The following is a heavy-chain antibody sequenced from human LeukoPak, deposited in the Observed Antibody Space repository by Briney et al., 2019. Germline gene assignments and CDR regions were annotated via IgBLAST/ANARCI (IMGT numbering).Heavy chain of an antibody. CDR1: GGSFSGYY. D-gene: IGHD6-13*01. CDR2: INHSGST. V-gene: IGHV4-34*01. CDR3: AGGPAADHY. Sequence: SETLSLTCAVYGGSFSGYYWSWIRQPPGKGLEWIGEINHSGSTNYNPSLKSRVTISVDTSKNQFSLKLSSVAAADTAVYYCAGGPAADHYWGQGTLVTVSS. J-gene: IGHJ4*02.